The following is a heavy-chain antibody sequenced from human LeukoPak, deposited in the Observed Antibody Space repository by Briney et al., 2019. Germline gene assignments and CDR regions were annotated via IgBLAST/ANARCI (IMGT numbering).Heavy chain of an antibody. Sequence: GGSLRLSCAASGFTFSSYAMHWVRQAPGKGLEWVAVISYDGSNKYYADSVKGRFTISRDNSKNTLYLQMNSLRAEDTAVYYCAKDWTDWFDPWGQGTLVTVSS. CDR2: ISYDGSNK. D-gene: IGHD3/OR15-3a*01. J-gene: IGHJ5*02. CDR3: AKDWTDWFDP. CDR1: GFTFSSYA. V-gene: IGHV3-30*04.